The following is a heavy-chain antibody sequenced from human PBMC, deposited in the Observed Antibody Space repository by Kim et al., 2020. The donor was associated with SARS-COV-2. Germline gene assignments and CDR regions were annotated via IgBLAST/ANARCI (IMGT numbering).Heavy chain of an antibody. D-gene: IGHD3-10*01. CDR1: GFRIDDYA. Sequence: GGSLRLSCAASGFRIDDYAMHWVRQAPGKGLEWVSGISLNSGNIGYADSVKGRFTISRDNPRNSLYLQMNSLRPEDTALYYCAKGWFGADFYCFYGMDVGGQGTTVTVS. J-gene: IGHJ6*02. V-gene: IGHV3-9*01. CDR2: ISLNSGNI. CDR3: AKGWFGADFYCFYGMDV.